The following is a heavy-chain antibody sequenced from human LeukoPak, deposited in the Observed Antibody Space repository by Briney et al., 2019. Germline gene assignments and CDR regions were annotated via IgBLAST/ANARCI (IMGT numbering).Heavy chain of an antibody. J-gene: IGHJ5*02. CDR3: ASGFGKWEFSPADH. Sequence: GASVKVSCKASGYTFTGYYMHWVRQAPGQGLEWMGWINPNSGGTNYAQKFQGRVTMTRDTSISTAYMELNSLSAEDTAVYYCASGFGKWEFSPADHWGQGTLVTVSS. CDR1: GYTFTGYY. V-gene: IGHV1-2*02. CDR2: INPNSGGT. D-gene: IGHD1-26*01.